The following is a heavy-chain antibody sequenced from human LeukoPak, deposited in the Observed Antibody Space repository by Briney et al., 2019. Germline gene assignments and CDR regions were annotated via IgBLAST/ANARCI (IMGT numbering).Heavy chain of an antibody. CDR3: AREYYWTYFGAGNWGAVAT. J-gene: IGHJ5*02. D-gene: IGHD2-21*01. CDR1: RFTVSSSY. V-gene: IGHV3-53*01. Sequence: GGSLRLSCVASRFTVSSSYMSWVSQAPGKGLEWISVIYSGGSTYYGDSVKGRFTISRDISKNTLYLQMNSLRAEDTAVYYCAREYYWTYFGAGNWGAVATWGQGTLVTVSS. CDR2: IYSGGST.